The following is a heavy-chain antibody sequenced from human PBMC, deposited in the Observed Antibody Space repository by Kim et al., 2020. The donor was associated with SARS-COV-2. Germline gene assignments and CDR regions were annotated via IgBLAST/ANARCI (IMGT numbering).Heavy chain of an antibody. Sequence: SETLSLTCAVYGGSFSGYYWSWIRQPPGKGLEWIGEINHSGSTNYNPSLKSRVTISVDTSKNQFSLKLSSVTAADTAVYYCARALQWLVFRAAGYDYWGQGTLVTVSS. CDR3: ARALQWLVFRAAGYDY. J-gene: IGHJ4*02. D-gene: IGHD6-19*01. V-gene: IGHV4-34*01. CDR2: INHSGST. CDR1: GGSFSGYY.